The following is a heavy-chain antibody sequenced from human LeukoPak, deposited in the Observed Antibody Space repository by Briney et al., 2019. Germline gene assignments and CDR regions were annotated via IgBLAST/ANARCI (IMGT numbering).Heavy chain of an antibody. CDR2: INDSGST. CDR3: ARVSRLRGNYDFWSGYYFAY. D-gene: IGHD3-3*01. Sequence: SXTLSLTCAVYGGSFSGYYWSWIRRPPGKGLEWIGEINDSGSTNYNPSLKRGVTISVDTSKKKFSLKQRYRAAADTAVYYCARVSRLRGNYDFWSGYYFAYWGQGTLVTVSS. J-gene: IGHJ4*02. CDR1: GGSFSGYY. V-gene: IGHV4-34*01.